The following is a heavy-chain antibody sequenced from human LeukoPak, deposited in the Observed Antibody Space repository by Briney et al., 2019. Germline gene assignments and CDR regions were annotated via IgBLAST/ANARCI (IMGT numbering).Heavy chain of an antibody. CDR1: GGSFTGYY. J-gene: IGHJ4*03. V-gene: IGHV4-34*01. CDR2: VNHRGDT. CDR3: ARGPTISETGYFDY. Sequence: KPSETLSLTCAVSGGSFTGYYWSWIRQSPGKGLQWIAEVNHRGDTNYNPSAKGRVTISVDTSKNQFSLKVTSLTAADTAVYYCARGPTISETGYFDYWGQGTLVTVSS. D-gene: IGHD1-1*01.